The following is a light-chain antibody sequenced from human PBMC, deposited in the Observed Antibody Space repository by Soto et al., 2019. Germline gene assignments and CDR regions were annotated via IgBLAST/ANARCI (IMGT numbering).Light chain of an antibody. CDR2: GAS. Sequence: EVVMTQFPATLSVSPGGRATFSCRASQSVWSNLAWYQQKPGQAPRLLIYGASTRATGVPAKFSGSGSGTEFTLTISSLQTEDFGVYYCQQYDNRSPLTFGGGTKVEI. CDR3: QQYDNRSPLT. J-gene: IGKJ4*01. CDR1: QSVWSN. V-gene: IGKV3-15*01.